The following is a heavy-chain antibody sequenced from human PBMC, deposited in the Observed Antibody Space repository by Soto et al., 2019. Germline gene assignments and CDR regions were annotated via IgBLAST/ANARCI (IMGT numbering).Heavy chain of an antibody. CDR1: GFTFSRYA. V-gene: IGHV3-23*01. CDR3: AKDPGYSGYDYDFDY. Sequence: GGSLRLSCAASGFTFSRYAMSWVCQAPGKGLEWVSAISGSGGSTYYADSVKGRFTISRDNSKNTLYLQMNSLRAEDTAVYYCAKDPGYSGYDYDFDYWGQGTLVTVSS. J-gene: IGHJ4*02. D-gene: IGHD5-12*01. CDR2: ISGSGGST.